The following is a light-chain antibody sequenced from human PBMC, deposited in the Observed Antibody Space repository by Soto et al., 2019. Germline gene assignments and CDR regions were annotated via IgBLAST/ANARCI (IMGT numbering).Light chain of an antibody. CDR2: DAS. CDR1: QSISSW. V-gene: IGKV1-5*01. CDR3: QQYNIYPWT. Sequence: DIQMTQSPSTLSASVGDRVTITCRASQSISSWLAWYQQKPGKAPKLLIYDASSLESGVPSRFSGSGSGTEFTLTISSLQPDDFATYYCQQYNIYPWTFGQGPKVEIK. J-gene: IGKJ1*01.